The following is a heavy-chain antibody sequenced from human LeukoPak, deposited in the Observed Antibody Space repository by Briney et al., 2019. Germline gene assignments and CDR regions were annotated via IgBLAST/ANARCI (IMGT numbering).Heavy chain of an antibody. Sequence: SETLSLTCAVYGGSFSGYYWSWIRQPPGKGLEWIGEINHSGSTNYNPSLKSRVTISVDTSKNQFSLKLSSVTAADTAVYYCASEVLWFGDLVDYWGQGTLVTVSS. CDR1: GGSFSGYY. CDR3: ASEVLWFGDLVDY. V-gene: IGHV4-34*01. J-gene: IGHJ4*02. D-gene: IGHD3-10*01. CDR2: INHSGST.